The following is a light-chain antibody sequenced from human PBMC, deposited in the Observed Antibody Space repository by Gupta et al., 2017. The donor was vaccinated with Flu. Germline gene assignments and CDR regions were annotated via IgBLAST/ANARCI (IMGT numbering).Light chain of an antibody. J-gene: IGLJ2*01. CDR1: ISDVGGYHC. CDR3: SSYKSSSTLQGV. V-gene: IGLV2-14*01. Sequence: QSALTQPDFVPGSPGLLITITSTGAISDVGGYHCVSWYQQHPGKAPKLVIYEISNRPSGVSNRYSGSKSGNTASLTISGLQAEDEDDYYYSSYKSSSTLQGVFGGGTQLTVL. CDR2: EIS.